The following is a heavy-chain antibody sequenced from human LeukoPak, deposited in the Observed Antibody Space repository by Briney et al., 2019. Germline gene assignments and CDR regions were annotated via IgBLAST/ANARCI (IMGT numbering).Heavy chain of an antibody. D-gene: IGHD3-3*01. CDR3: ASLAYYDFWSSPPMDV. CDR1: GYTFTGYY. Sequence: ASVKFSCKASGYTFTGYYMHCVRQAPGQGLEWMGWINPNSGGTNYAQKFQGRVTMTRDTSISTVYMELSRLRSDDTAVYYCASLAYYDFWSSPPMDVWGKGTTVTVSS. V-gene: IGHV1-2*02. CDR2: INPNSGGT. J-gene: IGHJ6*03.